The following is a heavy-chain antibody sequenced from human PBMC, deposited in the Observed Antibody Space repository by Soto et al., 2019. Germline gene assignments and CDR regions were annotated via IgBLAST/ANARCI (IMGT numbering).Heavy chain of an antibody. D-gene: IGHD6-19*01. CDR1: GYMFTGFY. CDR2: INPNNGVT. J-gene: IGHJ4*02. CDR3: AAAAIPVAGRHPDS. V-gene: IGHV1-2*02. Sequence: GASVKVSCKASGYMFTGFYLHWVRQAPGQGLEWMGWINPNNGVTTYAKNFQGRVTMTRDSSISTAYMELSSLRSDDTAVYFCAAAAIPVAGRHPDSWGRGTLVTVSS.